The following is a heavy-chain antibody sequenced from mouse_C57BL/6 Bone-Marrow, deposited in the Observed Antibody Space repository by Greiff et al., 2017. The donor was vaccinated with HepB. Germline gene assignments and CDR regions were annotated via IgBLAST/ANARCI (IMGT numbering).Heavy chain of an antibody. J-gene: IGHJ4*01. CDR3: ARRWLLREYAMDD. CDR2: IDPSDSYT. CDR1: GYTFTSYW. V-gene: IGHV1-50*01. Sequence: QVQLQQPGAELVKPGASVKLSCKASGYTFTSYWMQWVKQRPGQGLEWIGEIDPSDSYTNYNQKFKGKATLTVDTSSSTAYMQLSSLTSEDSAVYDSARRWLLREYAMDDGGQGTAVTVSS. D-gene: IGHD2-3*01.